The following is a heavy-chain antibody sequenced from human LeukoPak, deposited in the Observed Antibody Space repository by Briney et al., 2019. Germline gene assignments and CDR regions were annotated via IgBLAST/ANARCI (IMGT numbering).Heavy chain of an antibody. CDR3: AKDPMVRGSTYDY. D-gene: IGHD3-10*01. J-gene: IGHJ4*02. CDR1: GFTFSSYA. Sequence: PGGSLRLSCAASGFTFSSYAMSWVRQAPGKGLEWVSLISGSGGSTYYADSVKGRFTISRDNSKNTLYLQMNSLRAEDTAIYYCAKDPMVRGSTYDYWGQGTLVTVSS. V-gene: IGHV3-23*01. CDR2: ISGSGGST.